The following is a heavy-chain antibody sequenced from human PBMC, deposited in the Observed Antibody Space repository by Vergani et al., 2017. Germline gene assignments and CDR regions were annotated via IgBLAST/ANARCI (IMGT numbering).Heavy chain of an antibody. V-gene: IGHV5-51*01. D-gene: IGHD5-24*01. CDR3: ARMARDGNNMGGWFDP. J-gene: IGHJ5*02. Sequence: EVQLVQSGAEVKKPGESLKISCKCSGYSFTRYWIGWVRQMPGKGLEWMGIIYPGDSDTRYSPSFQGQVTISADKSISTAYLQWSSLKASDTAMYYCARMARDGNNMGGWFDPWGQGTLVTVSS. CDR1: GYSFTRYW. CDR2: IYPGDSDT.